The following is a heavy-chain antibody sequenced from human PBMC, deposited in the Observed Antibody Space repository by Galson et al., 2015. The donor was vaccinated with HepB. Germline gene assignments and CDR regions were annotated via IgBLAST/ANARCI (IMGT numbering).Heavy chain of an antibody. J-gene: IGHJ4*02. D-gene: IGHD3-10*01. V-gene: IGHV3-23*01. CDR2: ISGSGGST. CDR3: AKDTNYYGSGSQAY. Sequence: SLRLSCAASGFTFSSYAMSWVRQAPGKGLEWVSAISGSGGSTYYADSVKGRFTISRDNSKNTLYLQMNSLRAEDTAVYYCAKDTNYYGSGSQAYWGQGTLVTVSS. CDR1: GFTFSSYA.